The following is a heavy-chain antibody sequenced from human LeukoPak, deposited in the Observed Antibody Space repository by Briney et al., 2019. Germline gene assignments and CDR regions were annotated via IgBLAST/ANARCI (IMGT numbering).Heavy chain of an antibody. V-gene: IGHV3-21*01. CDR3: AKLILISADD. CDR1: GFTFSSYE. D-gene: IGHD3-22*01. CDR2: ISSSSSHT. J-gene: IGHJ4*02. Sequence: SGGSLRLSCAASGFTFSSYEMNWVRQAPGKGLEWVSSISSSSSHTYYADSVKGRFTISRDNAKNAVYLQMNSLTADDTAVYYCAKLILISADDWGQGTLVSVSS.